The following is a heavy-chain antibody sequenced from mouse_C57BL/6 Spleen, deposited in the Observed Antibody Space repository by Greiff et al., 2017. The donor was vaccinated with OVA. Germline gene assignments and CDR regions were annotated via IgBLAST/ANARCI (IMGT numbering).Heavy chain of an antibody. CDR1: GISITTGNYR. V-gene: IGHV3-5*01. Sequence: EVQLVESGPGLVKPSQTVFLTCTVTGISITTGNYRWSWIRQFPGNKLEWIGYIYYSGTITYNPSLTSRTTITRDTPKNQFFLEMNSLTAEDTATYYCARERVYYDYDYWYFDVWGTGTTVTVSS. J-gene: IGHJ1*03. CDR2: IYYSGTI. CDR3: ARERVYYDYDYWYFDV. D-gene: IGHD2-4*01.